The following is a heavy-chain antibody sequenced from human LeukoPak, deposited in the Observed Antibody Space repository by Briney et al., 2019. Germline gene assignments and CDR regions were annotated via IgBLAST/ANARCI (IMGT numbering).Heavy chain of an antibody. V-gene: IGHV3-20*04. J-gene: IGHJ4*02. CDR3: AKADGWELKYYFDY. D-gene: IGHD1-26*01. Sequence: GGSRRLSCAASGFTFDDSGMSWVRHAPGKGLEWVSGINWDGSSTGYADSVKGRFTISRDNSKNTLYLQMNSLRAEDTAVYYCAKADGWELKYYFDYWGQGTLVTVSS. CDR1: GFTFDDSG. CDR2: INWDGSST.